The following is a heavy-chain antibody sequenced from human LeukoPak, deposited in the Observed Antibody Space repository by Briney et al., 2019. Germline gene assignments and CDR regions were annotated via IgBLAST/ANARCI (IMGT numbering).Heavy chain of an antibody. CDR3: ARDLGSGYDFSFDY. CDR1: GGSFSGYY. D-gene: IGHD5-12*01. J-gene: IGHJ4*02. Sequence: PSETLSLTCAVYGGSFSGYYWSWIRQPPGKGLEWIGEINHSGSTNYNPSLKSRVTISVDTSKNQFSLKLSSVTAADTAVYYCARDLGSGYDFSFDYWGQGTLVTVSS. V-gene: IGHV4-34*01. CDR2: INHSGST.